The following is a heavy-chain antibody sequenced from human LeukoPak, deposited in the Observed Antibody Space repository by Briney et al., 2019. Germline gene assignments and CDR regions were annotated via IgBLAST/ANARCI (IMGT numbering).Heavy chain of an antibody. D-gene: IGHD3-10*01. CDR3: AKGGGAGSYYYYYMDV. CDR2: ISGSGGST. J-gene: IGHJ6*03. CDR1: GFTFSSYA. Sequence: GGSLRLSCAASGFTFSSYAMSWVPQAPGRGLEWVSAISGSGGSTYYADSVKGRFTISRDNSKNTLYLQMNSLRAEDTAVYYCAKGGGAGSYYYYYMDVWGKGTTVTVSS. V-gene: IGHV3-23*01.